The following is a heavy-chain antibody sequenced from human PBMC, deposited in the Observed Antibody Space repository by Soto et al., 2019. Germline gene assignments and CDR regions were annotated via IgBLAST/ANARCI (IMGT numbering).Heavy chain of an antibody. V-gene: IGHV4-39*02. J-gene: IGHJ2*01. CDR3: ARRRNYGGHWYFDL. CDR1: GDSINSSSSH. D-gene: IGHD4-17*01. CDR2: IYYTGSP. Sequence: QLQLQESGLGLVKPSETLSLTCTVSGDSINSSSSHWGWIRQPPGRGLEWIGTIYYTGSPYYNPSLRSRVTISVDMSENHFSLKLRSVTAADTAVYYCARRRNYGGHWYFDLWGRGTLVTVSS.